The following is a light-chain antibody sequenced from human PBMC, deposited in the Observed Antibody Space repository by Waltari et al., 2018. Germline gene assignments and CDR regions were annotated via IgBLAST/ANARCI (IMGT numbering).Light chain of an antibody. CDR1: QSITNW. CDR3: QQYDNYWT. CDR2: TAS. V-gene: IGKV1-5*03. Sequence: DIQMTQSPSTLSASVGDRVTITCRASQSITNWLDWYQQKPGKAPKLLIYTASNLESGVPSRFSGSGSGTEFTLTISSLQPDDFATYYCQQYDNYWTFGQGTKVEIK. J-gene: IGKJ1*01.